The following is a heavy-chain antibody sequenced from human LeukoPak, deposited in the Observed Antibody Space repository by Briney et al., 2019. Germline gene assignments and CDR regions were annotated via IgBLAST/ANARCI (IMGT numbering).Heavy chain of an antibody. CDR2: INPSGGST. V-gene: IGHV1-46*01. J-gene: IGHJ3*02. Sequence: ASVKVSCKASGYTFTSYYIDWVRQAPGQGLEWMGIINPSGGSTSYAQKFQGRVTMTRDTSTSTVYMELSSLRSEDTAVYYCASGYCSSTSCSPDAFDIWGQGTMVTVSS. CDR1: GYTFTSYY. D-gene: IGHD2-2*03. CDR3: ASGYCSSTSCSPDAFDI.